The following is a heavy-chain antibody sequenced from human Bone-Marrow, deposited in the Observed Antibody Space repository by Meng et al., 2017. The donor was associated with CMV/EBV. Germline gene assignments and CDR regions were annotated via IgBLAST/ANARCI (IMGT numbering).Heavy chain of an antibody. V-gene: IGHV3-23*03. Sequence: VFSFRSYALISVRQSPGKVLECVSVIHSGGSSTYYADSVKGRFTISRDNSKNTLYLQMNSLRAEDTAVYYCAKDPYPWSGYSNWFDPWGQGTLVTVS. J-gene: IGHJ5*02. CDR1: VFSFRSYA. CDR2: IHSGGSST. CDR3: AKDPYPWSGYSNWFDP. D-gene: IGHD3-3*01.